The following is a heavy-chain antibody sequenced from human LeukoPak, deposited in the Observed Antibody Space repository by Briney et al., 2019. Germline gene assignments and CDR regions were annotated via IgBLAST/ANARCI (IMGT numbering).Heavy chain of an antibody. CDR3: ARVSCSGGSCYSGDHYGMDV. Sequence: TLSLTCTVSGGSISSGGYYWSWIRQPPGKGLEWIGYIYHSGSTYYNPSLKSRVTISVDTSKNQFSLKLSSVTAADTAMYYCARVSCSGGSCYSGDHYGMDVWGQGTTVTVSS. V-gene: IGHV4-30-2*01. CDR1: GGSISSGGYY. D-gene: IGHD2-15*01. J-gene: IGHJ6*02. CDR2: IYHSGST.